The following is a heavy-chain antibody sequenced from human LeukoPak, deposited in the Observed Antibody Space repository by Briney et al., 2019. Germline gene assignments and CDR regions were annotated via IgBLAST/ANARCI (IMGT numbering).Heavy chain of an antibody. CDR2: ISAGGGGA. J-gene: IGHJ4*02. CDR1: GLTFSRYS. V-gene: IGHV3-23*01. CDR3: AKYRSGGYWASAMFYFDK. D-gene: IGHD3-10*01. Sequence: GGSLRLSCVASGLTFSRYSFTWVRQAPGKGLEWVSSISAGGGGAYYADSVRGRFIITRDDSKNTVYLQMNSLRAEDTAIYSCAKYRSGGYWASAMFYFDKWGQGILVTVSS.